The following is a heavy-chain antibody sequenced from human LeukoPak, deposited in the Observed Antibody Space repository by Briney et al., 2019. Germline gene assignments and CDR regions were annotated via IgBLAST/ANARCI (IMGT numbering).Heavy chain of an antibody. CDR3: ARDLGTIAAAGRHYFDY. Sequence: ASVKVSCKASGYTFTSYGISWVRQAPGQGLERMGWISAYNGNTNYAQKPQGRVTMTTDTSTSTAYMELRSLRSDDTAVYYCARDLGTIAAAGRHYFDYWGQGTLVTVSS. D-gene: IGHD6-13*01. CDR1: GYTFTSYG. J-gene: IGHJ4*02. V-gene: IGHV1-18*01. CDR2: ISAYNGNT.